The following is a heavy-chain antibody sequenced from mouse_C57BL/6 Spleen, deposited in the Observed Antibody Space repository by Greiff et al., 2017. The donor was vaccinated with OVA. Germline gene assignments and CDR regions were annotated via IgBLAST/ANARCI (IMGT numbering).Heavy chain of an antibody. V-gene: IGHV1-81*01. CDR1: GYTFTSYG. J-gene: IGHJ3*01. CDR2: IYPRSGNT. Sequence: VQLQQSGAELARPGASVKLSCKASGYTFTSYGISWVKQRTGQGLEWIGEIYPRSGNTYYNEKFKGKATLTADKSSSTAYMELRSLTSEDSAVYFCAREDEGFAYWGQGTLVTVSA. CDR3: AREDEGFAY.